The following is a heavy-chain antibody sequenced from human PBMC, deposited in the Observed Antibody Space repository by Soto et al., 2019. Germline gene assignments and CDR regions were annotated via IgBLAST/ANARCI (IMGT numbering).Heavy chain of an antibody. CDR2: IYTSGTS. CDR3: GRDQSAYYDLWSGYWGSEFYYYGMDV. Sequence: PSETLSLSCAVSVDSISSYYWSRSRQPAGRGRLWFGRIYTSGTSNDNPSLKTRVTMSADTSKTQFSLKLSSVTAADTAVYYCGRDQSAYYDLWSGYWGSEFYYYGMDVWGQGTTVTVSS. J-gene: IGHJ6*02. CDR1: VDSISSYY. D-gene: IGHD3-3*01. V-gene: IGHV4-4*07.